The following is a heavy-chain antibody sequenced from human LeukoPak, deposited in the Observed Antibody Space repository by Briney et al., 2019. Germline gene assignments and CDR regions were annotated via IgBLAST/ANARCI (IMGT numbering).Heavy chain of an antibody. CDR3: AKNFIRGGSGWWDYYGMDV. CDR1: GFTFDDYT. CDR2: ISWDGDSK. V-gene: IGHV3-43*01. Sequence: GGSLRLSCAASGFTFDDYTMHWVRQTPGKGLEWVSLISWDGDSKYYADSVKGRFTISRDNSKNSLDLQMNSLRTEDTALYYCAKNFIRGGSGWWDYYGMDVWGHGTTVTVSS. J-gene: IGHJ6*02. D-gene: IGHD6-19*01.